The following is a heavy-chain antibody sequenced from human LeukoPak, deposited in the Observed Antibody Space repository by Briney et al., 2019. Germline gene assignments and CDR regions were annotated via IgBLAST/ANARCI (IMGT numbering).Heavy chain of an antibody. CDR3: ARSATEDTAMVVDY. CDR2: ISSSSSYM. D-gene: IGHD5-18*01. J-gene: IGHJ4*02. V-gene: IGHV3-21*01. CDR1: GFTFSSYS. Sequence: GGSLRLSCAASGFTFSSYSMNWVRQAPGKGLEWVSSISSSSSYMYYADSVKGRFTISRDNAKNSLYLQMNSLRAEDTAVYYCARSATEDTAMVVDYWGQGTLVTVSS.